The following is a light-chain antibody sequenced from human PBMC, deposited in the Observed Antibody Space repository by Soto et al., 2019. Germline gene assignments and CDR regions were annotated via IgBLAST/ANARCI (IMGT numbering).Light chain of an antibody. J-gene: IGKJ2*01. CDR1: QSISTY. V-gene: IGKV1-5*03. CDR3: QQYNEYPYT. Sequence: DIQMTQSPSTLSASVGDRVSITCRASQSISTYLAWYQQKPGRAPQALIYRASSLESGVPSRFSGSGSGTGFTLTIGSLLPDDFATYYWQQYNEYPYTFGQGTKLEIK. CDR2: RAS.